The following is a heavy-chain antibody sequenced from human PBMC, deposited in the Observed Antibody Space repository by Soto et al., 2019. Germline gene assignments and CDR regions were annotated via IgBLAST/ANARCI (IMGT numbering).Heavy chain of an antibody. CDR1: GDSVSSSSVT. CDR2: TYYRSKWYN. V-gene: IGHV6-1*01. J-gene: IGHJ5*02. D-gene: IGHD1-1*01. Sequence: SQTLSLTCAISGDSVSSSSVTWNWIRPSPSRGLEWLGRTYYRSKWYNDYAESVKSRITINPDTSKNQFSLHLNSVTPEDTAVYYCARDQSWHDLVWWFDPWGQGTLVTVSS. CDR3: ARDQSWHDLVWWFDP.